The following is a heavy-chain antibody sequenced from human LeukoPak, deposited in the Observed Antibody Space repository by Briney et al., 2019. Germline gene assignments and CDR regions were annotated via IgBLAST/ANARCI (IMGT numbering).Heavy chain of an antibody. V-gene: IGHV3-48*01. CDR2: IGTSGSTI. CDR1: GFTFTTYT. CDR3: ARENGIFAFDI. J-gene: IGHJ3*02. D-gene: IGHD1-26*01. Sequence: GGSLRLSCAVSGFTFTTYTMHWVRQAPGKGLEWLSYIGTSGSTIFYADSVKGRFTISRDNAKNSLYLQMNSLRAKDTAVYYCARENGIFAFDIWGQGTMVTVSS.